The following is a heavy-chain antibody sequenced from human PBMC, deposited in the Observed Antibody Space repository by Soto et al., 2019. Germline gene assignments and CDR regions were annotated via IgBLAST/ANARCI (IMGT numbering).Heavy chain of an antibody. V-gene: IGHV1-69*06. CDR2: VVPMYDSV. CDR3: ASWRSYSGSYCFDY. J-gene: IGHJ4*02. CDR1: GGTFNSYT. D-gene: IGHD3-16*01. Sequence: QLQLVQSGAEVKKPGASVKVSCGASGGTFNSYTINWVRQAPGRGLEWVGQVVPMYDSVNYAENFQGRVTITADKSTKTAYRELTSLRSEDTALYFCASWRSYSGSYCFDYWGQGTLVTVSS.